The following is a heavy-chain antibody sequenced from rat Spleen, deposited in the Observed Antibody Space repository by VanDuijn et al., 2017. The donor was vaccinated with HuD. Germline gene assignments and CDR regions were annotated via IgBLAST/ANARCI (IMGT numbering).Heavy chain of an antibody. V-gene: IGHV5-22*01. D-gene: IGHD1-10*01. J-gene: IGHJ2*01. CDR2: ISYEGSST. Sequence: EVQLVESGGGLVQPGRSLTLSCAASGFTFSDYYMAWVRQAPKKGLEWVASISYEGSSTYNGDSVKGRFTISRDNAKSTLYLQLNSLRSEDTATYYCARPPYNNYFDYWGQGVMVTVSS. CDR3: ARPPYNNYFDY. CDR1: GFTFSDYY.